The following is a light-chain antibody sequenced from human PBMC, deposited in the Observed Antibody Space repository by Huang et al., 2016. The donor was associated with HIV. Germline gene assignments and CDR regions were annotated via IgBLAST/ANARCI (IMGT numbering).Light chain of an antibody. Sequence: EIVLTQSPDTLSLSPGERATLSCGASQSVNNYLALYQQKPGQAPRLLIYDTSNRATGIPNRFNGGGSGTDFTLTISRLEPEDFAVYYCQQYSRSPGTFGQGTKVEIK. CDR2: DTS. CDR3: QQYSRSPGT. J-gene: IGKJ1*01. V-gene: IGKV3-20*01. CDR1: QSVNNY.